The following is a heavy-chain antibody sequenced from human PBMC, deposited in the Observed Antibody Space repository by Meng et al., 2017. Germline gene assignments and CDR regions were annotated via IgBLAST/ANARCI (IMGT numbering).Heavy chain of an antibody. D-gene: IGHD1-26*01. V-gene: IGHV4-34*01. Sequence: GSLRLSCAVYGGSFSGYYWSWIRQPPGKGLEWIGEINHSGSTNYNPSLKSRVTISVDTSENQFSLKLSSVTAADTAVYYCARATEWELDAFDIWGQGTMVTVSS. CDR3: ARATEWELDAFDI. CDR1: GGSFSGYY. J-gene: IGHJ3*02. CDR2: INHSGST.